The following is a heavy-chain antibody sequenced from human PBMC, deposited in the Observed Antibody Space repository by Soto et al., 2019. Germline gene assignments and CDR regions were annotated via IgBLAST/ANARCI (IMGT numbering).Heavy chain of an antibody. D-gene: IGHD3-16*01. CDR1: GGTFTNYA. CDR3: ARVAYTSRATHWFDC. J-gene: IGHJ5*01. CDR2: IIPIFGTT. Sequence: QVQLVQSGAEVKKPGSSVKVSCKASGGTFTNYAVSWVRQAPGQGLEWMGDIIPIFGTTNYAQKFQGRVTIAADESTSTGYMELTNLRSEDTALYDCARVAYTSRATHWFDCWGQGTLVTVSS. V-gene: IGHV1-69*01.